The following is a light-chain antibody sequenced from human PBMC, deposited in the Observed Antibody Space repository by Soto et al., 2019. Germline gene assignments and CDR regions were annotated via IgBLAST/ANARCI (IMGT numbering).Light chain of an antibody. Sequence: QSVLTQPASVSGSPGQSITISCTGTSGDVGNYNLVSWYQQHPGKAPKLMIYEVNKLPSGVSNRFSGSKSGNTASLTISGLQAEDEADYYCCSYVGSSTSYVFGTGTKVTVL. J-gene: IGLJ1*01. CDR2: EVN. CDR3: CSYVGSSTSYV. CDR1: SGDVGNYNL. V-gene: IGLV2-23*02.